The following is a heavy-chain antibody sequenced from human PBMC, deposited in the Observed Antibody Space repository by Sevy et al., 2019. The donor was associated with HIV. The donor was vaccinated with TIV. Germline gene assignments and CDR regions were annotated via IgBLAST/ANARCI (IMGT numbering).Heavy chain of an antibody. V-gene: IGHV1-2*02. D-gene: IGHD2-21*02. CDR3: ATPQAPCSGGDCNDLDY. Sequence: ASVKVSCKASGHTFTAYYVHWVRQAPGQGLEWMGWINPISGGTNYAQKSQGRVTMTSDTSISTTYMDLSRLTSDDTAVYYCATPQAPCSGGDCNDLDYWGQGTLVTVSS. CDR1: GHTFTAYY. J-gene: IGHJ4*02. CDR2: INPISGGT.